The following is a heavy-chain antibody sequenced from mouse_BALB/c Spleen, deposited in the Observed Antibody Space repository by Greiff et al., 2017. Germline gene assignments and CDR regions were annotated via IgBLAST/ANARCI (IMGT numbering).Heavy chain of an antibody. V-gene: IGHV1S81*02. J-gene: IGHJ2*01. CDR3: ARGYYGSSFYFDY. CDR1: GYTFTSYW. Sequence: QVQLQQPGAELVKPGASVKLSCKASGYTFTSYWMHWVKQRPGQGLEWIGEINPSNGRTNYNAKFKSKATLTVDKSSSTAYMQLSSLTSEDSAVYYCARGYYGSSFYFDYWGQGTTLTVSS. D-gene: IGHD1-1*01. CDR2: INPSNGRT.